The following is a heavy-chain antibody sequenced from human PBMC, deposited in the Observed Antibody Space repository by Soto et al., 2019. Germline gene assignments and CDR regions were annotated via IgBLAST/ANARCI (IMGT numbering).Heavy chain of an antibody. D-gene: IGHD2-15*01. CDR2: INPSGST. J-gene: IGHJ1*01. CDR3: ARGPFRRAKDCSGGSCYSGAAYFLH. Sequence: QVQLQQWGAGLLKPSETLSLTCAVYGGSFSGYYWSWIRQPPGKGLEWIGEINPSGSTNYNPSLKNRVTISVDTSKNQLCLKLSSVTAADTAVYYCARGPFRRAKDCSGGSCYSGAAYFLHWGQVTLVTVSS. CDR1: GGSFSGYY. V-gene: IGHV4-34*01.